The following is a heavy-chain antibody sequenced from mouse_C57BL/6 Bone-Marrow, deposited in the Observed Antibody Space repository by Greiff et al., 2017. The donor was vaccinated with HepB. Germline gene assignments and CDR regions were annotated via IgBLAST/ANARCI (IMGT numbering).Heavy chain of an antibody. Sequence: VQLQESGTELVKPGASVKRSCKASGYTFTGYGMPWVKQRPGQGLEWIGNIIPSNGGTNYNEKFKSKATLTVDKSSSTAYMQLSSLTSEDSAVYYCARSPYYYGSYWGQGTTLTVSS. CDR1: GYTFTGYG. CDR3: ARSPYYYGSY. V-gene: IGHV1-53*01. J-gene: IGHJ2*01. D-gene: IGHD1-1*01. CDR2: IIPSNGGT.